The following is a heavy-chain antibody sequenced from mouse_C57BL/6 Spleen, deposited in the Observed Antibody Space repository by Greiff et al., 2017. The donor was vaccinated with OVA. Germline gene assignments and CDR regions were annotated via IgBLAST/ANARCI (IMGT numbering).Heavy chain of an antibody. CDR2: IRNKANGYTT. CDR3: ARGGLYYFDY. V-gene: IGHV7-3*01. CDR1: GFTFTDYY. Sequence: VQLKESGGGLVQPGGSLSLSCAASGFTFTDYYMSWVRQPPGKALEWLGFIRNKANGYTTEYSASVKGRFTISRDNSQSILYLQMNALRAEDSVTYYCARGGLYYFDYWGQGTTLTVSS. J-gene: IGHJ2*01.